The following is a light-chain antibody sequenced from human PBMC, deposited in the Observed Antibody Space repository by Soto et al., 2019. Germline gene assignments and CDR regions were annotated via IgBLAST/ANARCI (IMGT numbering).Light chain of an antibody. CDR1: SSDIGGHNY. CDR2: EVS. Sequence: QSALTQPASVSGSPGQSITVSCTGTSSDIGGHNYVSWYQQHPGKVPKLIIYEVSNRPSGVSNRFSGSKSGNTASLTISGLQADDEADYYCCSYAGSRTYLFGTGTKLTVL. J-gene: IGLJ1*01. V-gene: IGLV2-23*02. CDR3: CSYAGSRTYL.